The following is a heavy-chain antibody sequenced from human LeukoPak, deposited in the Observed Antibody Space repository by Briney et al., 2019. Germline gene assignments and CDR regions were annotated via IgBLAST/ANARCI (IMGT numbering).Heavy chain of an antibody. D-gene: IGHD2-8*02. CDR3: ARVLTGSWDWFDP. V-gene: IGHV3-23*01. Sequence: PGGSLRLSCAASGFTFSSYAMSWVRQAPGKGLEWVSAISGSGGSTYYADSVKGRFTISRDNAKNTLYLQMNSLRAEDTAVYYCARVLTGSWDWFDPWGQGTLVTVSS. CDR1: GFTFSSYA. J-gene: IGHJ5*02. CDR2: ISGSGGST.